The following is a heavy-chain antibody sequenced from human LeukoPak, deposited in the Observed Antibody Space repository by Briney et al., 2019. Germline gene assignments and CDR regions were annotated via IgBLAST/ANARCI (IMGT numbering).Heavy chain of an antibody. Sequence: PSETLSLTCAVYGGSFSGYYWSWIRQPPGKGLEWTGEINHSGSTNYNPSLKSRVTISVDTSKNQFSLKLSSVTAADTAVYYCARHLSIGSYYFDYWGQGTLVTVSS. D-gene: IGHD1-26*01. J-gene: IGHJ4*02. CDR1: GGSFSGYY. V-gene: IGHV4-34*01. CDR3: ARHLSIGSYYFDY. CDR2: INHSGST.